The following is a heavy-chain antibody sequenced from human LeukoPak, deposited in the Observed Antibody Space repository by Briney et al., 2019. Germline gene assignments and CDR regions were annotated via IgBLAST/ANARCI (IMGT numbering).Heavy chain of an antibody. CDR1: GFTFSDYA. CDR2: ISYDGSKK. Sequence: GGSLRLSCAASGFTFSDYAMHWLRQAPGKGLEWVAVISYDGSKKYYADSVKGRFTISRDNAKNTLYLQMNSLRAEDTAAYYCARDAPYCSSTSCYAYNWFDPWGQGTLVTVSS. D-gene: IGHD2-2*01. CDR3: ARDAPYCSSTSCYAYNWFDP. J-gene: IGHJ5*02. V-gene: IGHV3-30*04.